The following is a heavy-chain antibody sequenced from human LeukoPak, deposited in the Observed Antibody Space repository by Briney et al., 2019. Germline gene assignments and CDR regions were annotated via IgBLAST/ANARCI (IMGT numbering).Heavy chain of an antibody. CDR1: GFIFSSYG. Sequence: SGGSLRLSCAASGFIFSSYGMHWVRQARGKGLEWVAVIWYDGSNKDYGDSVKGRFTISGDNSKNTLYLQMNSLRAEDTAVYYCARDLGGRSGSFDYWGQGTLVTVSS. J-gene: IGHJ4*02. CDR3: ARDLGGRSGSFDY. D-gene: IGHD3-10*01. CDR2: IWYDGSNK. V-gene: IGHV3-33*01.